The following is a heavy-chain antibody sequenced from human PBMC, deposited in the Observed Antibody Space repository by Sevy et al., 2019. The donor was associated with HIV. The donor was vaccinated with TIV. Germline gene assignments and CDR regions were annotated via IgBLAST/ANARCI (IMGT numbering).Heavy chain of an antibody. CDR2: LTSDTRTI. CDR1: GFKFSVYS. Sequence: GGSLRLSCAASGFKFSVYSMNWVRRAPGKGLEWISYLTSDTRTIKYAESVKGRFTIYRDNARNSVYLQMNSLRDEDTAVYYCARSVEGHFDYWGQGTLVTVSS. V-gene: IGHV3-48*02. D-gene: IGHD1-1*01. CDR3: ARSVEGHFDY. J-gene: IGHJ4*02.